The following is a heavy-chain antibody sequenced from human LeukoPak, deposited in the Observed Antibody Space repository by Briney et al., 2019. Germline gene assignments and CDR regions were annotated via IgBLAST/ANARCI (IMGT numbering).Heavy chain of an antibody. CDR1: GGSFSGYY. Sequence: PSETLSLTCAVYGGSFSGYYWSWIRQPPGKGLEWIGYIYYSGVTNYNPSLKSRVTISVDTSKKHFSLKLSSVTAADTAVYYCARDTGIVGATTEPFDIWGQGTMVTVSS. D-gene: IGHD1-26*01. J-gene: IGHJ3*02. CDR2: IYYSGVT. CDR3: ARDTGIVGATTEPFDI. V-gene: IGHV4-59*01.